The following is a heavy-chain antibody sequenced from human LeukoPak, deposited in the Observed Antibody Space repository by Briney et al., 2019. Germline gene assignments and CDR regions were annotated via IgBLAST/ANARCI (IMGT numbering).Heavy chain of an antibody. Sequence: GGSLRLSCAASGFTFSSYSMKWVRQAPGKGLEWVSYISSSSSTIYYADSVKGRFTISRDNAKNSLYLQMNSLRDEDTAVYYCARDLWGIAAAGSPLLYYYYYGLDVWGQGTTVTVSS. V-gene: IGHV3-48*02. J-gene: IGHJ6*02. CDR3: ARDLWGIAAAGSPLLYYYYYGLDV. D-gene: IGHD6-13*01. CDR2: ISSSSSTI. CDR1: GFTFSSYS.